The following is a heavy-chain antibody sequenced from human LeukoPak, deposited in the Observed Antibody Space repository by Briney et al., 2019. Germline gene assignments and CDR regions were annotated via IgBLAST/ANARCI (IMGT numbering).Heavy chain of an antibody. J-gene: IGHJ3*02. V-gene: IGHV4-34*01. Sequence: SRVTISVDTSKNQFSLKLSSVTAADTAVYYCARGNGVDTAMVIGDAFDIWGQGTMVTVSS. CDR3: ARGNGVDTAMVIGDAFDI. D-gene: IGHD5-18*01.